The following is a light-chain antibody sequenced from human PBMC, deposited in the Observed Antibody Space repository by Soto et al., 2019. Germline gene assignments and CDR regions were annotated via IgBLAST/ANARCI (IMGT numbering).Light chain of an antibody. CDR3: QQRVNWPPT. CDR2: DAS. V-gene: IGKV3-11*01. J-gene: IGKJ4*01. Sequence: EIVLTQSPASLSLSPGERATLSCRAGQSVSDYLAWYQQKPGQPPRLLFFDASNRATGVPARFSAGGSGTDFTLTINSLEPEEFAVYYCQQRVNWPPTFGGGTKLEI. CDR1: QSVSDY.